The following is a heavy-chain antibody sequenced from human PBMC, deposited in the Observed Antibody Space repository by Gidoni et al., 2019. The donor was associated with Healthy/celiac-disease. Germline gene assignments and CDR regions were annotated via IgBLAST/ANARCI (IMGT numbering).Heavy chain of an antibody. J-gene: IGHJ3*02. Sequence: QVQLVESGGGVVQPGRSLRLSCAASGFTFSSYAMHWVRQAPGKGLGWVAVISYDGSNKYYADSVKGRFTISRDNSKNTLYLQMNSLRAEDTAVYYCARVQGAFDIWGQGTMVTVSS. V-gene: IGHV3-30-3*01. CDR3: ARVQGAFDI. CDR2: ISYDGSNK. CDR1: GFTFSSYA.